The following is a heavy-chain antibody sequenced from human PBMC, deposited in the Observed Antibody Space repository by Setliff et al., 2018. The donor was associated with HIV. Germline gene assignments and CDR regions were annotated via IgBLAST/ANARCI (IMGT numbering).Heavy chain of an antibody. J-gene: IGHJ4*02. CDR3: AKDIRHSGYDHFDY. CDR1: GFTFSSYW. Sequence: GGSLRLSCAASGFTFSSYWMSWVRQAPGKGLEWVSGISWNSGSIGYADSVKGRFTISRDNAKNSLYLQMNSLRAEDTALYYCAKDIRHSGYDHFDYWGQGTLVTVSS. V-gene: IGHV3-9*01. D-gene: IGHD5-12*01. CDR2: ISWNSGSI.